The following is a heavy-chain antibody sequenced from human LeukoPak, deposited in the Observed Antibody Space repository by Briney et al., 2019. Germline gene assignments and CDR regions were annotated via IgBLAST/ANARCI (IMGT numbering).Heavy chain of an antibody. CDR1: GFTFSSYA. CDR3: AKHYVSGAFSFDS. J-gene: IGHJ4*02. D-gene: IGHD3-10*01. V-gene: IGHV3-23*01. Sequence: PGGSLRLSCAASGFTFSSYAMSWVRQAQGKGLEWVSTIVGNGGTTYYADSVKGRFSISRDNSKNTLYLQMSSLRAEDTAIYYCAKHYVSGAFSFDSWGQGTLVTVSS. CDR2: IVGNGGTT.